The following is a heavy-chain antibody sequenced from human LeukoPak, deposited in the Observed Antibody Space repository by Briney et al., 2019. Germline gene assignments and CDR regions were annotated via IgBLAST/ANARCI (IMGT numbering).Heavy chain of an antibody. J-gene: IGHJ4*02. CDR1: GGSFCGYY. D-gene: IGHD6-19*01. CDR3: ARDQYSSGWYGGFDY. Sequence: ETLSLTCAVYGGSFCGYYWSGIRQPPGEGLEWVSGISGSGGSTYYADSVKGRFTISRDNSKNTLYLQMNSLRAEDTAVYYCARDQYSSGWYGGFDYWGQGTLVTVSS. CDR2: ISGSGGST. V-gene: IGHV3-23*01.